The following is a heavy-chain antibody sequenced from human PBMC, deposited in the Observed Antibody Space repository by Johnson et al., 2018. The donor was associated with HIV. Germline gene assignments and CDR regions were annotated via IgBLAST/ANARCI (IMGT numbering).Heavy chain of an antibody. Sequence: QVQLVESGGGLVQPGGSLTLSCAATGFTFIDYCMHWVRQAPGKGLDWLTFIPYNGRNTFYADSVKGRFTISRDNAKNSLYLQMNSLRAEDTAVYYCSRARDRSSSRDAFDIWGQGTMVTGSS. CDR1: GFTFIDYC. D-gene: IGHD6-13*01. CDR2: IPYNGRNT. J-gene: IGHJ3*02. CDR3: SRARDRSSSRDAFDI. V-gene: IGHV3-30*02.